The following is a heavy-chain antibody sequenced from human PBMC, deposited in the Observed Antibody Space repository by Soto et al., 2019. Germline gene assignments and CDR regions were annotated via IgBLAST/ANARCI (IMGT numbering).Heavy chain of an antibody. Sequence: QVQLVQSGAEEKKPGASVKVSCKASGYTFTSYAMHWVRQAPGQKLEWMGWINAGNENTKYSQKFQGRVTITRDTYASTAYMELSSLRSEDTAVYYCARGYTFPFDPWGQVTLVTVSS. CDR1: GYTFTSYA. CDR3: ARGYTFPFDP. V-gene: IGHV1-3*05. J-gene: IGHJ5*02. D-gene: IGHD1-26*01. CDR2: INAGNENT.